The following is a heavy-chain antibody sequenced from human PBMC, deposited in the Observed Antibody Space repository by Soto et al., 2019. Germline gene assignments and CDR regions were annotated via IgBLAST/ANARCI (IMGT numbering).Heavy chain of an antibody. CDR2: INPSDATT. CDR3: ATVDWRGGSCHRFDY. J-gene: IGHJ4*02. Sequence: ATVKVSCKASGYTFSNYYMHWVRQAPGQGLEWMGIINPSDATTSYAQKFQGRVTMTRDTSTSTVYMDLSSLRSEDTAVYYCATVDWRGGSCHRFDYWGQGTLVTVSS. V-gene: IGHV1-46*03. CDR1: GYTFSNYY. D-gene: IGHD2-15*01.